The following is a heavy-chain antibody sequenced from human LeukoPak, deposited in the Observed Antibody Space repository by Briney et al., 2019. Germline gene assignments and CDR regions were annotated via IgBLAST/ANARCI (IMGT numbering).Heavy chain of an antibody. J-gene: IGHJ4*02. Sequence: ASVKVSCKVSGYTLTELSMHWVRQAPGKGLEWMGGFDPEDGETIYAQKFQGRVTMTEDTSTDTAYMELSSLRSEDTAVYYCATDRTDDFWSGLRDWGQGTLVTVSS. CDR1: GYTLTELS. CDR2: FDPEDGET. CDR3: ATDRTDDFWSGLRD. V-gene: IGHV1-24*01. D-gene: IGHD3-3*01.